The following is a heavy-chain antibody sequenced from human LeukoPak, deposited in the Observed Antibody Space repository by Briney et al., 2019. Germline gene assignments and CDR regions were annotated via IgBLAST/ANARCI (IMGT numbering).Heavy chain of an antibody. CDR1: GGSFSGYY. J-gene: IGHJ4*02. CDR3: ARGWGYSYGYLFNY. D-gene: IGHD5-18*01. V-gene: IGHV4-34*01. CDR2: INHSGST. Sequence: SETLSLTCAVYGGSFSGYYWSWIRQPPGKGLEWIGEINHSGSTNYNPSLTSRVTISVDTSKNQFSLKLSSVTAADTAVCYCARGWGYSYGYLFNYWGQGTLVTVSS.